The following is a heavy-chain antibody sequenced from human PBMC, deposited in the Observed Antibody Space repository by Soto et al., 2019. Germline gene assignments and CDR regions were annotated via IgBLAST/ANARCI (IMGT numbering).Heavy chain of an antibody. CDR1: GSSLNNYW. J-gene: IGHJ4*02. D-gene: IGHD6-13*01. CDR2: IKQDGSEK. CDR3: VRQQLAPWFDY. V-gene: IGHV3-7*01. Sequence: GGSLRLSCGASGSSLNNYWINWVRQAPGKGLEWVANIKQDGSEKYYVDSVKGRFTISRDNAKNSVYLQLNSLRAEDTAVYYCVRQQLAPWFDYWGQGTLVTVSS.